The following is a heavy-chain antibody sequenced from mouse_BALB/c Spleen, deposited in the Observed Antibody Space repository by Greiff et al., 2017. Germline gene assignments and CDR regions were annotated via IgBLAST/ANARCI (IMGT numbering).Heavy chain of an antibody. D-gene: IGHD1-1*01. J-gene: IGHJ3*01. Sequence: EVQLVESGGGLVQPKGSLKLSCAASGFTFNTYAMNWVRQAPGKGLEWVAHIRSKSNNYATYYADSVKDRFTISRDDSQSMLYLQMNNLKTEDTAMDYCVRPRITTAGSFAYWGQGTLVTVSA. CDR1: GFTFNTYA. CDR3: VRPRITTAGSFAY. V-gene: IGHV10-1*02. CDR2: IRSKSNNYAT.